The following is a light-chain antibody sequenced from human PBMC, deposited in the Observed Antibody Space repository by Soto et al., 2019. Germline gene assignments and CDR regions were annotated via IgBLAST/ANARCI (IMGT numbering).Light chain of an antibody. J-gene: IGKJ4*01. CDR1: QNVLYRYNNKNY. CDR2: WAS. V-gene: IGKV4-1*01. Sequence: DIVMTQSPDSLAVSLGERATINCTSSQNVLYRYNNKNYVAWYQQKPGQPPKLLIYWASTRESGVPDRFSGSGSGTDFTFTISSLQAEDVAVYFCQQYHSTPLTFGGGTKVDI. CDR3: QQYHSTPLT.